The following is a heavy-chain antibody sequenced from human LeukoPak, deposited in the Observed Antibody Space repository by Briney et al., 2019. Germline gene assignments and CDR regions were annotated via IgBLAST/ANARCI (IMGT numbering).Heavy chain of an antibody. CDR3: ARRYYCSGGSCYSPPFDY. V-gene: IGHV4-34*01. Sequence: SETLSLTCAVYAGSFSGYYWGWIRQPPGKGREWIGEINHSGRTNYHPLLRSGATLSVDTSKNQFSLKLSSVTAADTAVYYCARRYYCSGGSCYSPPFDYWGQGTLVTVFS. D-gene: IGHD2-15*01. CDR1: AGSFSGYY. CDR2: INHSGRT. J-gene: IGHJ4*02.